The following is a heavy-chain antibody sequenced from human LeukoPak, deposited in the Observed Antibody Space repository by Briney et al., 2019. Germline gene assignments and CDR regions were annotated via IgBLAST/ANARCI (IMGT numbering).Heavy chain of an antibody. D-gene: IGHD3-10*01. CDR2: ISYTGST. CDR1: GGSISRYY. CDR3: AKTAKYYYGSETYYFFEY. J-gene: IGHJ4*02. V-gene: IGHV4-59*01. Sequence: SQTLSLTCTVSGGSISRYYWSWIRQHPGNGLEWIGYISYTGSTTYNSSLKSRVTISLDTSQNQFSLKLTSVTPADTAVYYCAKTAKYYYGSETYYFFEYWGQGTLVTVSS.